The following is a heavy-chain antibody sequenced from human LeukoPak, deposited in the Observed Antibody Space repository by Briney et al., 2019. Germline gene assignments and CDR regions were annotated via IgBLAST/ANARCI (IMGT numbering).Heavy chain of an antibody. CDR2: INHSGST. CDR3: ARHYGQGKPWFDY. CDR1: GGSFSGYY. J-gene: IGHJ4*02. Sequence: SETLSLTCAVYGGSFSGYYWSWIRQPPGKGLEWTGEINHSGSTNYNPSLKSRVTISVDTSKNQFSLKLSSVTAADTAVYYCARHYGQGKPWFDYWGQGTLVTVSS. V-gene: IGHV4-34*01. D-gene: IGHD3-10*01.